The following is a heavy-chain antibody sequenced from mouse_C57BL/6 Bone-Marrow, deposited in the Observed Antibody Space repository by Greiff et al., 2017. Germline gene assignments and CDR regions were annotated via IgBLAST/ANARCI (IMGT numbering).Heavy chain of an antibody. J-gene: IGHJ4*01. Sequence: EVKLQESVAELVRPGASVKLSCTASGFNIKNTYMHWVKQRPEQGLEWIGRFDPANGNTKYAPKFQGKATITADTSSNTAYLQHSSLTSEDTAIYYGASYSNYPYYAMDYWGQGTSVTVSS. CDR2: FDPANGNT. CDR3: ASYSNYPYYAMDY. CDR1: GFNIKNTY. V-gene: IGHV14-3*01. D-gene: IGHD2-5*01.